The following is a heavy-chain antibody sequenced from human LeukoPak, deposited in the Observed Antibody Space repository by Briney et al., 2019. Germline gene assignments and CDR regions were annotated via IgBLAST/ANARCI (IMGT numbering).Heavy chain of an antibody. CDR3: ARDPEVVGATFDY. CDR2: IYSGGST. V-gene: IGHV3-66*01. J-gene: IGHJ4*02. Sequence: PGGSLRLSCAASGFTVSSNYMSWVRQAPGKGLEWVSVIYSGGSTYYADSVKGRFTISRDNSKNTLYLQMNSLRAEDTAVYYCARDPEVVGATFDYWGQGTLVTVSS. D-gene: IGHD1-26*01. CDR1: GFTVSSNY.